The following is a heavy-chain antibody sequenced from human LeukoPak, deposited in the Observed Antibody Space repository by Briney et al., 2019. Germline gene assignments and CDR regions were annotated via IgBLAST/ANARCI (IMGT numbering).Heavy chain of an antibody. V-gene: IGHV4-59*01. CDR1: GGSISSYY. CDR2: IYYSGST. Sequence: PSETLSLTCTVSGGSISSYYWSWIRQPPGKGLEWIGYIYYSGSTNHNPSLKSRVTISVDTSKNQFSLKLSSVTAADTAVYYCAREVRRSSGPRNQDWFDPWGQGTLVTVSS. CDR3: AREVRRSSGPRNQDWFDP. J-gene: IGHJ5*02.